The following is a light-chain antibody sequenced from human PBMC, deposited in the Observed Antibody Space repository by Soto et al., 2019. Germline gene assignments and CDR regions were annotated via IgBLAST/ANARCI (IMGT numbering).Light chain of an antibody. J-gene: IGLJ1*01. CDR1: SSDVGGYNY. V-gene: IGLV2-14*01. Sequence: QSALTQPASVSGSPGQSITISCTGTSSDVGGYNYVSWYQQHPGKAPKVMIYEVSNRPSGVSNRFSGSKSGNTASLTISGLQAEDEADYYCSSYTNINTRACVFGTGTKLTVL. CDR3: SSYTNINTRACV. CDR2: EVS.